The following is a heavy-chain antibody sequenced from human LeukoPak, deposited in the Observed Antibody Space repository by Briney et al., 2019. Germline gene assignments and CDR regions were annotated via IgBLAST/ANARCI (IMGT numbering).Heavy chain of an antibody. CDR1: ARSISSSSYY. J-gene: IGHJ4*02. V-gene: IGHV4-39*01. CDR2: IYYSGST. Sequence: SETLSLTRTLSARSISSSSYYWGRLRQPPGKGLEWIGSIYYSGSTYYNPSLKSRVTISVDTSKNQFSLKLSSVTAADTAVYYCARHWGGVPAALDYWGQGTLVTVSS. CDR3: ARHWGGVPAALDY. D-gene: IGHD2-2*01.